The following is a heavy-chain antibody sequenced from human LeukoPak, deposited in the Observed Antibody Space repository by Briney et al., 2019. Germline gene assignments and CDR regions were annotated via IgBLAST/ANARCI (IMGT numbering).Heavy chain of an antibody. V-gene: IGHV4-34*01. CDR3: ARGGLEPQFWLRLFYFDY. Sequence: SETLPLTCAVYGGSFDGHYWNWIRQPPGRGLEWIGEINHKGVSNYNPSLKSRVTILVDTSKNQFSLKLNSVTAADTAVYYCARGGLEPQFWLRLFYFDYWGQGALVTVSS. CDR2: INHKGVS. D-gene: IGHD5-18*01. J-gene: IGHJ4*02. CDR1: GGSFDGHY.